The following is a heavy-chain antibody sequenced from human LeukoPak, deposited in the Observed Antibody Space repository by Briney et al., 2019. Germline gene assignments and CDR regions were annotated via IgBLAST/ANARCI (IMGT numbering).Heavy chain of an antibody. CDR3: ARNEKWGRDY. V-gene: IGHV3-7*03. Sequence: PGGSLRLSCAAPGLTFSSHWMSWVRQAPGKGLEWVANIVQDGSQKYYVDSVKGRFTISRDNGKNSLYLQMNSLRAEDTAVYYCARNEKWGRDYWGQGTLVTVSS. D-gene: IGHD1-26*01. CDR1: GLTFSSHW. CDR2: IVQDGSQK. J-gene: IGHJ4*02.